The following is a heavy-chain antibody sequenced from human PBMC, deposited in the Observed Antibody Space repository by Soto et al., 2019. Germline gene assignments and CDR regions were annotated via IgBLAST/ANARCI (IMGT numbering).Heavy chain of an antibody. CDR1: GASISGFY. V-gene: IGHV4-4*07. Sequence: PSETLSLTFTVSGASISGFYWSWIRKSAGKGREWTGRIYATGTTDYNPSLKSRVMMSVDTAKKHFSLKLRAVTAADTAVYYYVREGRKALRAWFYPWVDVTLVAVS. D-gene: IGHD1-26*01. CDR3: VREGRKALRAWFYP. CDR2: IYATGTT. J-gene: IGHJ5*02.